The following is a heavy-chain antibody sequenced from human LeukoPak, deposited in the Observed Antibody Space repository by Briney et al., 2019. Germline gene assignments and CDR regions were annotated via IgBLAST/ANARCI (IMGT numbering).Heavy chain of an antibody. D-gene: IGHD6-13*01. CDR1: GGSISSYY. CDR2: IYTSGST. CDR3: AREVKQQLVLYYYYYMDV. V-gene: IGHV4-4*07. J-gene: IGHJ6*03. Sequence: ASETLSLTCTVSGGSISSYYWSWLRQPAGKGLEWIGRIYTSGSTNYNPSLKSRVTISVDKSKNQFSLKLSSVTAADTAVYYCAREVKQQLVLYYYYYMDVWGKGTTVTVSS.